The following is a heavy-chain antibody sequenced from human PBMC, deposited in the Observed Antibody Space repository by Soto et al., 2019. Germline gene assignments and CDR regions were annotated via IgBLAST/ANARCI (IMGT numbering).Heavy chain of an antibody. CDR3: VRYPYTSYCSDGSCSYDAFDI. CDR1: EYTFTDYY. Sequence: ASVKVSCKSSEYTFTDYYIHWVRQAPGQGLEWMGLINPSGGSTSYAQKFQGRVTMTRDTPISTAYMELSGLRSEDTAVYYCVRYPYTSYCSDGSCSYDAFDIWGQGTVVTVSS. D-gene: IGHD2-15*01. J-gene: IGHJ3*02. V-gene: IGHV1-46*01. CDR2: INPSGGST.